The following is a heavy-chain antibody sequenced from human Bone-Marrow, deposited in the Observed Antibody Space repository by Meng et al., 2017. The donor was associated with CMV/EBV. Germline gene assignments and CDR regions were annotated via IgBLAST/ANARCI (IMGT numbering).Heavy chain of an antibody. D-gene: IGHD3-3*01. V-gene: IGHV4-39*07. CDR3: ARVAGAIFRVVR. J-gene: IGHJ4*02. Sequence: SETLSLTCTVSGGSISSSSYYWGWIRQPPGKGLEWIGSIYYSGSTYYNPSLKSRVTISVDTSKNQFSLKLSSVTAADTAVYYCARVAGAIFRVVRWGQGTLVTVSS. CDR1: GGSISSSSYY. CDR2: IYYSGST.